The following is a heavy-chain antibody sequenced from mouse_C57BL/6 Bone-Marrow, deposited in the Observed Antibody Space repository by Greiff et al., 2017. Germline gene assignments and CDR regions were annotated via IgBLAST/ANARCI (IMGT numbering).Heavy chain of an antibody. V-gene: IGHV14-4*01. CDR2: IDPEIGDT. D-gene: IGHD1-1*01. J-gene: IGHJ3*01. CDR1: GFNIKDDY. Sequence: EVQLQQSGAELVRPGASVKLSCTASGFNIKDDYMHWVQQRPEQGLEWIGWIDPEIGDTAYAAKFQGKATITADTSSNTAYLQLSSLTSEDTAVYYCKITTGAYWGQGTLVTVSA. CDR3: KITTGAY.